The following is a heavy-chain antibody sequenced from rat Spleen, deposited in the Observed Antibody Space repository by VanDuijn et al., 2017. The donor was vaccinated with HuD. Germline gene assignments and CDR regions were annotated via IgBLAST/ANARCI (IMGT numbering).Heavy chain of an antibody. J-gene: IGHJ1*01. CDR1: GYSITSNY. CDR2: IRSSGSS. Sequence: EVQLQESGPGLVKPSQSLSLTCSVTGYSITSNYWGWIRKFPGNKMEWIGHIRSSGSSSYNPSLESRISITRDTSKNQFFLHLNSVTAEDTATYYCARAGYLRDWYFDFWGPGTMVTVSS. D-gene: IGHD2-2*01. V-gene: IGHV3-1*01. CDR3: ARAGYLRDWYFDF.